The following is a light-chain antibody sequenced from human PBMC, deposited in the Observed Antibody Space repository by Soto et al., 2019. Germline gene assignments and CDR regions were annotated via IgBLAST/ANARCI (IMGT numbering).Light chain of an antibody. Sequence: IVMTQSPATLSVSPGERVTLSCRASETVRTNLAWLQQKPGQTPRLLIFGASTRATGIPTRFTGSGSETEFTLTIGSLQSEDLAVYYCQQYYNWPPYTFGQGTKLEIK. CDR3: QQYYNWPPYT. CDR2: GAS. CDR1: ETVRTN. J-gene: IGKJ2*01. V-gene: IGKV3-15*01.